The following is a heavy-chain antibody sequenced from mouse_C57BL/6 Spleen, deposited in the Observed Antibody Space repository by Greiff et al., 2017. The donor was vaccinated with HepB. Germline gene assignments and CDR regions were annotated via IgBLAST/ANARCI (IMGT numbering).Heavy chain of an antibody. CDR1: GYTFTSYW. CDR3: ARNYGSSYGLYFDY. CDR2: IHPNSGST. Sequence: QVQLKQPGAELVKPGASVKLSCKASGYTFTSYWMHWVKQRPGQGLEWIGMIHPNSGSTNYNEKFKSKATLTVDKSSSTAYMQLSSLTSEDSAVYYCARNYGSSYGLYFDYWGQGTTLTVSS. D-gene: IGHD1-1*01. V-gene: IGHV1-64*01. J-gene: IGHJ2*01.